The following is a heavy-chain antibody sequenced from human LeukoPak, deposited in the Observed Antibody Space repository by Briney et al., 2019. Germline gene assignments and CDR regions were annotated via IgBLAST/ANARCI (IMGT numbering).Heavy chain of an antibody. V-gene: IGHV4-34*01. CDR3: ARRDRYNWNYTF. J-gene: IGHJ3*01. D-gene: IGHD1-7*01. CDR1: GGSFSGYY. CDR2: INHSGST. Sequence: SETLSLNCAVYGGSFSGYYWSWIRQPPGKGLEWIGEINHSGSTNYNPSLKSRVTISVDTSKNQFSLKLSSVTAADTAVYYCARRDRYNWNYTFWGQGTMVTVSS.